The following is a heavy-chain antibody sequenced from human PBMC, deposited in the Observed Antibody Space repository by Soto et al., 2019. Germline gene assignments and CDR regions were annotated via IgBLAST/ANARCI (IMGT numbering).Heavy chain of an antibody. CDR3: ATPVGKEHCRDGSCYSGGDY. CDR1: GFTFFNYA. CDR2: ISGSGDST. V-gene: IGHV3-23*01. D-gene: IGHD2-15*01. Sequence: ESGGGLVQPGGSLRLSCAASGFTFFNYAMTWVRQAPGRGLEWVSSISGSGDSTEYADSVKGRFTISRDNSKNTLFLQMNSLRAEDTAVYFCATPVGKEHCRDGSCYSGGDYWGQGTLVTVSS. J-gene: IGHJ4*02.